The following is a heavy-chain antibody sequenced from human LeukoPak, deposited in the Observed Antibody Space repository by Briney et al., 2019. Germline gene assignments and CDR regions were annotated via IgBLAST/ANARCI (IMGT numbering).Heavy chain of an antibody. J-gene: IGHJ4*02. CDR1: GGSISSSSYY. CDR2: IYYSGST. CDR3: ARQERVWGLIDY. D-gene: IGHD3-16*01. V-gene: IGHV4-39*01. Sequence: SETLSLTCAVSGGSISSSSYYWGWIRQPPGKGLEWIGSIYYSGSTYYDPSLKSRVTISVDTSKNQFSLKLSSVTAADTAVYYCARQERVWGLIDYWGQGTLVTVSS.